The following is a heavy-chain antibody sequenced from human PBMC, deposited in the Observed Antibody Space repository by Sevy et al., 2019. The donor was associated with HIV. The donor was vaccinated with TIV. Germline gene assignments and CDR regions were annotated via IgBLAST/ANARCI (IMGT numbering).Heavy chain of an antibody. V-gene: IGHV3-30-3*01. CDR1: GFTFSSYA. J-gene: IGHJ6*02. CDR2: ISYDGINK. D-gene: IGHD1-26*01. CDR3: ARDSNSGYYYYYAMDV. Sequence: GGSLRLSCAASGFTFSSYAMSWVRQAPGKGLEWVAVISYDGINKYYADSVKGRFTISRDNSKNTLYVQMNSLRAEDTAVYYCARDSNSGYYYYYAMDVWGQGTTVTVSS.